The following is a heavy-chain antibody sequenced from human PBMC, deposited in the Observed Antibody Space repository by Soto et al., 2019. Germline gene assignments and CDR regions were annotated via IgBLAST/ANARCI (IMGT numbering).Heavy chain of an antibody. CDR2: MNPNSGNT. J-gene: IGHJ6*02. V-gene: IGHV1-8*01. CDR1: GYTFNTFD. CDR3: ARDDCSPTSCNTSIYCYGMDF. D-gene: IGHD2-2*02. Sequence: ASVKVSCKASGYTFNTFDINWVRPATGQGLEWVGWMNPNSGNTGYAQKFQGRVTMTRNTSISTAYMELGSLRSEDTAVYFCARDDCSPTSCNTSIYCYGMDFWGQGITVTVSS.